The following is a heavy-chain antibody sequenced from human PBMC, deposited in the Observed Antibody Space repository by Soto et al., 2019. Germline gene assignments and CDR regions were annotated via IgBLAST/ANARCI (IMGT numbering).Heavy chain of an antibody. CDR2: IIPIFDTA. CDR1: GGTFSSYA. J-gene: IGHJ6*02. V-gene: IGHV1-69*12. D-gene: IGHD1-7*01. CDR3: ASHGITGTWVYYYGMDV. Sequence: QVKLVQSGAEVKKPGSSVKVSCKASGGTFSSYAISWVRQAPGQGLEWMGGIIPIFDTADYAQKFQGRVTITADESTSTAYMELSRLRSEDTAVYYCASHGITGTWVYYYGMDVWGQGTTVNVSS.